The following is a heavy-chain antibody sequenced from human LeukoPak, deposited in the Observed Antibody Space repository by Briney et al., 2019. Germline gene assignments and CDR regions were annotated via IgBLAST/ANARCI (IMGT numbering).Heavy chain of an antibody. CDR2: INHSGST. Sequence: PSETPSLTCTVSGDSISSGGYSWNWIRQPPGKGLEWIGEINHSGSTNYNPSLKSRVTISVDTSKNQFSLKLGSVTAADTAVYYCARGYDYGDYWGQGTLVTVSS. V-gene: IGHV4-39*07. CDR3: ARGYDYGDY. D-gene: IGHD4-17*01. CDR1: GDSISSGGYS. J-gene: IGHJ4*02.